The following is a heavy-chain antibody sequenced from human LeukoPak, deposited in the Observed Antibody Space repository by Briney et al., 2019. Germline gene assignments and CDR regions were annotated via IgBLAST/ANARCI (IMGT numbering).Heavy chain of an antibody. CDR2: IYYRSKWYN. CDR3: ARERGGNNYGYVFDY. J-gene: IGHJ4*02. Sequence: SQTLSLTCAISGDSVSSNSVAWNWIRQSPSRGLEWLGRIYYRSKWYNDYAVSVESRITINPDTTKNRFSLQLNSVTPEDTAVYYCARERGGNNYGYVFDYRGQGTLVTVSS. V-gene: IGHV6-1*01. CDR1: GDSVSSNSVA. D-gene: IGHD5-18*01.